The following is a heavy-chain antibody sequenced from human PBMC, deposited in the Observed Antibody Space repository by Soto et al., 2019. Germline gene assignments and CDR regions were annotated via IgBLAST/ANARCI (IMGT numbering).Heavy chain of an antibody. D-gene: IGHD5-12*01. CDR2: MFYGGTA. Sequence: QVQLQESGPGLVKPSETLSLTCNVSGASLTSHYWTWLIQSPGQGLEWIGYMFYGGTANYNPSLRGRVTISLDTSKNQLALKLSSVTAADTSVYYCARNRGYDVTDYWVQGTLVTVSS. CDR3: ARNRGYDVTDY. V-gene: IGHV4-59*08. J-gene: IGHJ4*02. CDR1: GASLTSHY.